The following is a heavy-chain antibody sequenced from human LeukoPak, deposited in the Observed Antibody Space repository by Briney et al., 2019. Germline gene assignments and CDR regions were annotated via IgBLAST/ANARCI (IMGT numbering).Heavy chain of an antibody. Sequence: ASVKVSCKASGYTFTSYGITWVRQAAGHGLEWMGWSSGYNGNTNYAQKLQGRVTMTTDTSTSTAYMELRSLGSDDTAVYYCAREGSTSGWNDYWGQGTLVIVSS. J-gene: IGHJ4*02. CDR1: GYTFTSYG. CDR2: SSGYNGNT. V-gene: IGHV1-18*01. D-gene: IGHD6-19*01. CDR3: AREGSTSGWNDY.